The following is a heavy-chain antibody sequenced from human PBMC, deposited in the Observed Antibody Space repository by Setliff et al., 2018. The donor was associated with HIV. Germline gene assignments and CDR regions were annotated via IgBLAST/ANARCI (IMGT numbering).Heavy chain of an antibody. CDR2: IDAGNRNT. Sequence: ASVKVSCKASGYTFTNYAMHWVRQAPGQRLEWMGWIDAGNRNTEYSQKFQGRVTITADESTSTAYMELSSLRSEDTAVYYCARVGQQLALDYWGQGTLVTVSS. CDR1: GYTFTNYA. J-gene: IGHJ4*02. V-gene: IGHV1-3*01. D-gene: IGHD6-13*01. CDR3: ARVGQQLALDY.